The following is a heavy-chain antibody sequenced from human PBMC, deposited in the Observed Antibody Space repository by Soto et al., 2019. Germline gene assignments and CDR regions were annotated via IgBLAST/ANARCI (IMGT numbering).Heavy chain of an antibody. CDR3: AREKWWRNVWAVY. CDR2: INPNSGGT. J-gene: IGHJ4*02. Sequence: GQGLEWMGWINPNSGGTNYAQKFQGRVTMTRDTSISTAYMELSRLRSDDTAVYSCAREKWWRNVWAVYWGQ. D-gene: IGHD2-15*01. V-gene: IGHV1-2*02.